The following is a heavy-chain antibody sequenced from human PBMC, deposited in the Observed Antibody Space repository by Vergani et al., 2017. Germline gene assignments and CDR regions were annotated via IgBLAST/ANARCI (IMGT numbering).Heavy chain of an antibody. D-gene: IGHD2-15*01. CDR1: GFTFSSYS. CDR2: ISSSSSYI. J-gene: IGHJ6*02. Sequence: EVQLVESGGGLVKPRGSLRLSCAASGFTFSSYSMNWVRQAPGKGLEWVSSISSSSSYIYYADSVKGRFTISRDNAKNSLYLQMNSLRAEDTAVYYCARDGGGGYYYYYYGMDVWGQGTTVTVSS. V-gene: IGHV3-21*01. CDR3: ARDGGGGYYYYYYGMDV.